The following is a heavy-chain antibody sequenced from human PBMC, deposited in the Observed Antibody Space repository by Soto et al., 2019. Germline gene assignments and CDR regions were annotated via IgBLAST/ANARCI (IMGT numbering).Heavy chain of an antibody. CDR1: GAPIRSTTYF. CDR3: ASAVRGPFDS. V-gene: IGHV4-39*01. CDR2: IYYSGST. D-gene: IGHD3-10*01. Sequence: SETLSLTCTVSGAPIRSTTYFWGWIRQPPGMALEWIGTIYYSGSTYYYPSLKGRVTISVDTSKNQFSLKLTSVTAADTAVYYCASAVRGPFDSWGQGTLVTVSS. J-gene: IGHJ4*02.